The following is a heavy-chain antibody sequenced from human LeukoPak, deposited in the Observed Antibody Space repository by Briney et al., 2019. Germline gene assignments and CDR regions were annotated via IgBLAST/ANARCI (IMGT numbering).Heavy chain of an antibody. CDR1: GGSFSGYY. CDR2: INHSGST. CDR3: ARATGPFYYYYGMDV. J-gene: IGHJ6*02. D-gene: IGHD3-9*01. Sequence: AETLSLTCAVYGGSFSGYYWSWIRQPPGKGLERIGEINHSGSTNYNPSLKSRVTISVDTSKNQFSLKLSSVTAADTAVYYCARATGPFYYYYGMDVWGQGTTVTVSS. V-gene: IGHV4-34*01.